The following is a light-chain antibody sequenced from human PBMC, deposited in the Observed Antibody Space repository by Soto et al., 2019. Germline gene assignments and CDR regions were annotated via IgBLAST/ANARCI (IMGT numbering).Light chain of an antibody. CDR1: QAISHY. Sequence: GDRVTMACRASQAISHYLAWYEQKPGKVPELLIYGSSTLQSVVPSRFSGSGSGTAFTLTISSLQPEDVATYYCQKYDSAPFTFVPRTKVDIK. V-gene: IGKV1-27*01. CDR3: QKYDSAPFT. CDR2: GSS. J-gene: IGKJ3*01.